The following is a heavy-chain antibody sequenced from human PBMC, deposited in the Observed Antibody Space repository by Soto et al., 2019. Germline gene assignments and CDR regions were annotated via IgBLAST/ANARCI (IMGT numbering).Heavy chain of an antibody. V-gene: IGHV3-11*06. CDR2: ISSTSRHT. Sequence: GGSLRLSCAASGFTFSDYYVTWIRQAPGKGLEWLSHISSTSRHTDYADSVKGRFTISRDNANNSLYLQMNSLRVDDTAVYFCARAASAAGSRYFDYWGQGALVTVSS. J-gene: IGHJ4*02. CDR3: ARAASAAGSRYFDY. CDR1: GFTFSDYY. D-gene: IGHD6-13*01.